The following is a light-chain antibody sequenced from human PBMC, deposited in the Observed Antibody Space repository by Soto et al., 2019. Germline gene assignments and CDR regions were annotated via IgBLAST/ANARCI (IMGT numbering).Light chain of an antibody. V-gene: IGLV1-44*01. Sequence: QSVLTQPPSASGAPGQRVTISCSGSRSNIGSNTVNWYQQLPGTAPKLLIYSHKQRPSGVPDRFSVSKSGTSASLAISGLQSEDEADYYCATWDDNLDGYVFGTGTKLTVL. J-gene: IGLJ1*01. CDR3: ATWDDNLDGYV. CDR1: RSNIGSNT. CDR2: SHK.